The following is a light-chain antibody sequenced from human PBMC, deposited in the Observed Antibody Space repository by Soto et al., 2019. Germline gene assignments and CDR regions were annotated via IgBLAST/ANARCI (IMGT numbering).Light chain of an antibody. CDR1: RSISRY. J-gene: IGKJ1*01. CDR3: QQYGSSPPT. Sequence: IVLTQSPGTLSLYPGERTTVSCRASRSISRYLAWYQQKPGQGPRLLIYGASSRATGTPDRFSGSGSGTDFTLTINRLEPEDVALYYCQQYGSSPPTFGQGTKVDI. CDR2: GAS. V-gene: IGKV3-20*01.